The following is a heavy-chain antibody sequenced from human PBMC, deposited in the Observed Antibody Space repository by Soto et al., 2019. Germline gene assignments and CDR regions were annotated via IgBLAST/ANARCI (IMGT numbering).Heavy chain of an antibody. CDR1: GFTFSSYA. CDR3: AKVGVSGSGGGVDY. J-gene: IGHJ4*02. Sequence: EVQLLESGGGLVQPGGSLRLSCAASGFTFSSYAMSWVRQAPGKGLEWVSAISGSGGSTYYADSVKGRFTISRDNSKTTLYLQMKSLRAEDTAVYYCAKVGVSGSGGGVDYWGQGTLVTVSS. V-gene: IGHV3-23*01. CDR2: ISGSGGST. D-gene: IGHD6-6*01.